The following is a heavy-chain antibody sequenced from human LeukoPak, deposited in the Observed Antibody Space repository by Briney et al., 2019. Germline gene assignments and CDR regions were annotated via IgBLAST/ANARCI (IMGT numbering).Heavy chain of an antibody. V-gene: IGHV3-7*01. CDR2: IRQDGIVR. Sequence: GGSLRLSCAASGFSFNSHWMTWVRQAPGKGLQWVASIRQDGIVRDYVDSVQGRFSISRDNAMNSLYLQMNSLRAEDTAVYYCGRWCQDSSGYYWICSWGQGTLVTVSS. D-gene: IGHD3-22*01. CDR1: GFSFNSHW. J-gene: IGHJ5*02. CDR3: GRWCQDSSGYYWICS.